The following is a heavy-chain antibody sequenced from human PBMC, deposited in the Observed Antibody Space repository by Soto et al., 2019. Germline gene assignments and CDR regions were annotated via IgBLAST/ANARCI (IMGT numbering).Heavy chain of an antibody. J-gene: IGHJ4*02. CDR1: GFTFSSYG. Sequence: QVQLVESGGGVVQPGRSLRLSCAASGFTFSSYGMHWVRQAPGKGLEWVAVISYDGSNKYYADSVKGRFTISRDNSKNTLYLQMNSLRAEDTAVYYCAKFGFGNDYGEYHDYGYVRDYDYWGQGTLVTVSS. CDR2: ISYDGSNK. V-gene: IGHV3-30*18. D-gene: IGHD4-17*01. CDR3: AKFGFGNDYGEYHDYGYVRDYDY.